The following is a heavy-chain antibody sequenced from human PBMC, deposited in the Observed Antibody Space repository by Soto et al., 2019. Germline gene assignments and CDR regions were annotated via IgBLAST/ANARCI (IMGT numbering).Heavy chain of an antibody. CDR1: GFTFGDSY. J-gene: IGHJ5*02. CDR2: ISPGSRYP. CDR3: VRGGGGGLFDP. D-gene: IGHD2-15*01. Sequence: LRLSCAGSGFTFGDSYMSWIRQAPGKGLEWLSYISPGSRYPAYADSVKGRFTISRDNAKRPLYLQMMSLTAEDTAIYYCVRGGGGGLFDPWGQGTMVTVSS. V-gene: IGHV3-11*06.